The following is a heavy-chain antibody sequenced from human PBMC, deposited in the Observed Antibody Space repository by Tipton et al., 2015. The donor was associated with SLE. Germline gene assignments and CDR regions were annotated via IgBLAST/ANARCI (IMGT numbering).Heavy chain of an antibody. V-gene: IGHV3-43*02. CDR3: ARGRQWLIRN. J-gene: IGHJ4*02. D-gene: IGHD5-24*01. CDR1: GFTFDDYA. Sequence: LSLTCAASGFTFDDYAMHWVRQAPGKGLEWVSLISGDGGNTYYVDSVKGRFTISRDNSKNSLYLQMNSLRSEDTGFYYCARGRQWLIRNWGQGSLVTVSS. CDR2: ISGDGGNT.